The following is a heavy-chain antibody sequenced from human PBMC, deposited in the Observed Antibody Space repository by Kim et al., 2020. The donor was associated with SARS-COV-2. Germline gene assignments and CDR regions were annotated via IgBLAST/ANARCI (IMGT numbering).Heavy chain of an antibody. D-gene: IGHD1-26*01. J-gene: IGHJ3*02. Sequence: GGSLRLSCEASEFSFSDSTMHWVRQASGKGLEWVGRIRTKGDSYATAYAASVKGRFTISRDDSKNTAYLQMNSLKTEDTAVYYCTRGPPYGQSYCDAFDIWGQGTKVTVSS. CDR1: EFSFSDST. CDR2: IRTKGDSYAT. V-gene: IGHV3-73*01. CDR3: TRGPPYGQSYCDAFDI.